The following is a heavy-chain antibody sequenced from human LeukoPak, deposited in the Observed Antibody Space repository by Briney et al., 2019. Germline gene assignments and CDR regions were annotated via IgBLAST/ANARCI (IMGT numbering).Heavy chain of an antibody. Sequence: SETLSLTCAVYGGSFSGYYWSWIRQPTGKGLEWIGEINHSGSTNYNPSLKSRVTTSVDTSKNQFSLKLSSVTAADTAVYYCARGPKANIVVVPAAIPRFDYWGQGTLVTVSS. V-gene: IGHV4-34*01. CDR2: INHSGST. J-gene: IGHJ4*02. D-gene: IGHD2-2*02. CDR1: GGSFSGYY. CDR3: ARGPKANIVVVPAAIPRFDY.